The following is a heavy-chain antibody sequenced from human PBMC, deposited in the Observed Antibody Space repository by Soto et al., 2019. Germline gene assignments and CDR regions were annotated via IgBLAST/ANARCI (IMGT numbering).Heavy chain of an antibody. V-gene: IGHV1-69*13. Sequence: EASVKVSCKASGGTFSSYAISWVRQAPGQGLEWMGGIIPIFGTANYAQKFQGRVTITADESTSTAYMELSSLRSEDTAVYYCARHISPYYYYGMDVWGQGTTVTVSS. CDR3: ARHISPYYYYGMDV. CDR1: GGTFSSYA. D-gene: IGHD2-21*01. CDR2: IIPIFGTA. J-gene: IGHJ6*02.